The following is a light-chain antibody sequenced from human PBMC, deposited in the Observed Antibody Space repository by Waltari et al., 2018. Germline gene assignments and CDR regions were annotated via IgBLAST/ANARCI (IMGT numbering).Light chain of an antibody. V-gene: IGKV3-15*01. J-gene: IGKJ2*03. Sequence: EIELTQSPATLSASPGERVTLPCRASQGIRNNLVWYQHKPGQSPRLLIYGASARATGVPERFSGSGYRTEFTLTISSLQSEDFAVYYCQHYNNRPPYSFGQGTKLDIK. CDR2: GAS. CDR1: QGIRNN. CDR3: QHYNNRPPYS.